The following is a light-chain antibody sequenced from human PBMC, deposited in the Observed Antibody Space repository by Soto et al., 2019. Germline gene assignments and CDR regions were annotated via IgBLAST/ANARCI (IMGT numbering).Light chain of an antibody. Sequence: QSLLTQPPSVSAAPGQKVTISCSGGSSNIGKNYVSWYQQLPGGAPKLLLSEVSKRPSGVSDRFSGSKSGNTASLTISGLQTQDEADYYCSSFTSAYTFVFGTGTKVTVL. V-gene: IGLV1-51*01. J-gene: IGLJ1*01. CDR2: EVS. CDR3: SSFTSAYTFV. CDR1: SSNIGKNY.